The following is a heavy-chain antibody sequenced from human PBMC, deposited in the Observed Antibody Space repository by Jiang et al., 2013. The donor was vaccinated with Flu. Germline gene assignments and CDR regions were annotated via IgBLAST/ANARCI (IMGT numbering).Heavy chain of an antibody. D-gene: IGHD3-3*01. J-gene: IGHJ6*02. V-gene: IGHV3-30*18. CDR3: AKVFHSAHDYYTLDV. Sequence: EWVALISYDGRNEYYADSVKGRFTISRDNSKNTLYLQMNSLRAEDTAVYYCAKVFHSAHDYYTLDVWGQGTTVTVSS. CDR2: ISYDGRNE.